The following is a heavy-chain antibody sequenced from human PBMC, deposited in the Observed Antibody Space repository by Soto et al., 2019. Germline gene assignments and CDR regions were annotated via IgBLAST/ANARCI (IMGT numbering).Heavy chain of an antibody. CDR3: ARDASIAAAGTGWFDP. Sequence: PSETLSLTCTVSGGSISSGGYYWRWIRQHPGKGLEWIGYIYYSGSTYYNPSLKSRVTISVDTSKNQFSLKLSSVTAADTAVYYCARDASIAAAGTGWFDPWGQGTLVTVSS. D-gene: IGHD6-13*01. CDR1: GGSISSGGYY. J-gene: IGHJ5*02. V-gene: IGHV4-31*03. CDR2: IYYSGST.